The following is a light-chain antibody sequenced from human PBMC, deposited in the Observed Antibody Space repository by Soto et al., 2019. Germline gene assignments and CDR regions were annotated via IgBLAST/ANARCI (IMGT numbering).Light chain of an antibody. CDR1: ALPKKY. CDR3: YSIDSSGNHRV. V-gene: IGLV3-10*01. J-gene: IGLJ2*01. CDR2: EDI. Sequence: SYELTQPPSVSVSPGQTARITCSGAALPKKYAYWYQQKSGQAPVLVIYEDIKRPSGIPERFSGSSSGTMATLTISGAQVDDEADYYCYSIDSSGNHRVFGGGTKLTVL.